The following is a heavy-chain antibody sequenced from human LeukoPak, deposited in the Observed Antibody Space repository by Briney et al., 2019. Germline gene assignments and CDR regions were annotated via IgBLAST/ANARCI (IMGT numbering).Heavy chain of an antibody. D-gene: IGHD4-17*01. J-gene: IGHJ4*02. CDR1: GFTFSSYE. Sequence: PGGSLRLSCAASGFTFSSYEMNWVRQAPGKGLEWVSYISSSGSTIYYADSVKGRFTISRDNAKNSLYLQMNSLRAEDTAVYYCARSHSVTTSPFDYWGQGTLVTVSS. CDR3: ARSHSVTTSPFDY. V-gene: IGHV3-48*03. CDR2: ISSSGSTI.